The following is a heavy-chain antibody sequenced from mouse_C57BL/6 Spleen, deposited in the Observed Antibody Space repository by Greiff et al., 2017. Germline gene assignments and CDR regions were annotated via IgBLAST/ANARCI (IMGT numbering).Heavy chain of an antibody. J-gene: IGHJ1*03. CDR1: GYTFTSYG. D-gene: IGHD3-1*01. V-gene: IGHV1-81*01. CDR3: ARGGLRDWYFDV. Sequence: VQLQQSGAELARPGASVSLSCKASGYTFTSYGISWVKQRTGQGLEWIGEIYPRSGNTYYNEKFKGMATLTVDKSSRTAYMELRSLTSEDSAVYFCARGGLRDWYFDVWGTGTTVTVSS. CDR2: IYPRSGNT.